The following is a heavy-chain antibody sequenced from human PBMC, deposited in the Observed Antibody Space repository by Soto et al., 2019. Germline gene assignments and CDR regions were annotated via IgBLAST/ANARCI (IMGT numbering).Heavy chain of an antibody. CDR3: ARDGVVVPAGIMYNWFDP. Sequence: TLSLTCTVSGGSISSYYWSWIRQPAGKGLEWIGRIYTSGSTNYNPSLKSRVTMSIDTSKNQFSLKLSSVTAADTAVYYCARDGVVVPAGIMYNWFDPWGQGTLVTVSS. J-gene: IGHJ5*02. CDR1: GGSISSYY. D-gene: IGHD2-2*01. CDR2: IYTSGST. V-gene: IGHV4-4*07.